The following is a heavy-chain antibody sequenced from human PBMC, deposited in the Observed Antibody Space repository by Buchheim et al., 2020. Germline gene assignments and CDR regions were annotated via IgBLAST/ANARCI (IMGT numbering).Heavy chain of an antibody. Sequence: QVQLQQWGAGLLKPSETLSLTCAVYGGSFSGYYWSWIRQPPGKGLEWIGEINHSGSTNSNPSLKSRVTISVDTSKNQFSLKLSSVTAADTAVYYCARESGRYYDFWSGPFTWPGYYGMDVWGQGTT. D-gene: IGHD3-3*01. CDR2: INHSGST. J-gene: IGHJ6*02. CDR3: ARESGRYYDFWSGPFTWPGYYGMDV. CDR1: GGSFSGYY. V-gene: IGHV4-34*01.